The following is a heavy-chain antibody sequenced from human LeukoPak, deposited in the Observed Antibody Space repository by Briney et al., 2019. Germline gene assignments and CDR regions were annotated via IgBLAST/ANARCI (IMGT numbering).Heavy chain of an antibody. Sequence: SETLSLTCTVSGGSISSYYWSWIRQPPGKGLEWIGRIYTSGSTNYNPSLKSRVTMSVDTSKNQFSLKLSSVTAADTAVYYCARVRRILTGRHYYFDYWGQGTLVTVSS. CDR3: ARVRRILTGRHYYFDY. CDR2: IYTSGST. CDR1: GGSISSYY. V-gene: IGHV4-4*07. D-gene: IGHD3-9*01. J-gene: IGHJ4*02.